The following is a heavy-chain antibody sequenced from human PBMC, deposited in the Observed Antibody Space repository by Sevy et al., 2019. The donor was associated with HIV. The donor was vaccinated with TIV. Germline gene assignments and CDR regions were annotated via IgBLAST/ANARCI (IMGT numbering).Heavy chain of an antibody. CDR2: FDRTDIT. J-gene: IGHJ4*02. Sequence: GGSLRLSCEASGFTLSSYTMNWVRQSPEKGLEWVATFDRTDITHYADSAKGRFIISTDNVKNSSFLQMNSLRDDDTDMYFCVRDERAIASHFDYWGRGTLVTVSS. CDR1: GFTLSSYT. V-gene: IGHV3-48*02. CDR3: VRDERAIASHFDY. D-gene: IGHD2-21*01.